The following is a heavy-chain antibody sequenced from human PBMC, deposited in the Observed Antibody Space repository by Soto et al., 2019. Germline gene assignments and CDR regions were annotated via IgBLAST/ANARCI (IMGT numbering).Heavy chain of an antibody. CDR2: INSDGSST. V-gene: IGHV3-74*01. CDR3: AREGSDYYGSGSYYKTRRYFDY. J-gene: IGHJ4*02. Sequence: GGSLRLSCAASGFTFSSYWMHWVRQAPGKGLVWVSRINSDGSSTSYADSVKGRFTISRDNAKNTLYLQMNSLRAEDTAVYYCAREGSDYYGSGSYYKTRRYFDYWGQGTLVTVSS. D-gene: IGHD3-10*01. CDR1: GFTFSSYW.